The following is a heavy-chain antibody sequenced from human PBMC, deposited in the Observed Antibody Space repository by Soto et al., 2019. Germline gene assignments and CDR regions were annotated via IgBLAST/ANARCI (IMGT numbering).Heavy chain of an antibody. J-gene: IGHJ3*01. V-gene: IGHV3-74*01. CDR1: GFTFSPFW. CDR3: VRDRGHPDSFDL. CDR2: INSDGSTI. D-gene: IGHD3-10*01. Sequence: GGCLRLSCAASGFTFSPFWMHWVRQAPRKGLVWLSHINSDGSTIVYADSVKGRFTISRDNAKNTLYLQMNSLRVEDTAVYYCVRDRGHPDSFDLWGQGTMVTVSS.